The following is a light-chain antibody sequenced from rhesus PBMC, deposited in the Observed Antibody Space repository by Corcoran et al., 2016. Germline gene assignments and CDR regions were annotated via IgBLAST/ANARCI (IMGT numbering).Light chain of an antibody. CDR3: LQYSSSPFT. CDR1: QGISSY. J-gene: IGKJ3*01. V-gene: IGKV1-25*02. CDR2: AAS. Sequence: DIQMSQSPSSLSASVGDRVTITCRASQGISSYLNWYQQKPGKAPKFLIYAASSLQSGVPSRFSGSGSGTDNSLTISSLQSEDFATYYCLQYSSSPFTFGPGTKLDIK.